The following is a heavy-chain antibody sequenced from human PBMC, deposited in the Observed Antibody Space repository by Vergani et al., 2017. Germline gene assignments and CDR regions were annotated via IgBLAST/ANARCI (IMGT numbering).Heavy chain of an antibody. J-gene: IGHJ2*01. CDR2: MNPNSGNT. CDR1: GYTFTSYD. V-gene: IGHV1-8*01. Sequence: QVQLVQSGAEVKKPGSSVKVSCKASGYTFTSYDINWVRQATGQGLEWMGWMNPNSGNTGYAQKFQGRVTMTRNTSISTAYMELSSLRSEDTAVYYCARGIFMRKTWYFDLWGRGTLVTVSS. D-gene: IGHD3-3*02. CDR3: ARGIFMRKTWYFDL.